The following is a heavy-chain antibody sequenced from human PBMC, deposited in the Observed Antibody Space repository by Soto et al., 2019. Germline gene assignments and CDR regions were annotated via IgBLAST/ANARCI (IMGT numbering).Heavy chain of an antibody. V-gene: IGHV3-48*02. J-gene: IGHJ5*02. Sequence: GGSLRLSCAASGFTFSSYSMSWVRQAPGKGLEWVSYITSSSTLYYVDSVEGRFTSSRDNAKNSLYLQMNSLRDEDTAVYYCARVYYYDSSALFDPWGQGTLVTVSS. CDR3: ARVYYYDSSALFDP. CDR2: ITSSSTL. D-gene: IGHD3-22*01. CDR1: GFTFSSYS.